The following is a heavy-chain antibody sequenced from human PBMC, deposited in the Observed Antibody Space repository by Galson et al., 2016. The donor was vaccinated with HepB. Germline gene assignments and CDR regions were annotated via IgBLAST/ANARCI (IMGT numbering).Heavy chain of an antibody. CDR2: IYSGGST. J-gene: IGHJ6*03. CDR1: GFTVSSNY. Sequence: SLRLSCAASGFTVSSNYLSWVRQTPGKGLEWVSVIYSGGSTYYADSVRGRFTISRDNSNNILYLQMNSLRAEDTAVYYCARNKATARVWGHYYYYMDVWGKGTPVTVSS. CDR3: ARNKATARVWGHYYYYMDV. D-gene: IGHD3-16*01. V-gene: IGHV3-53*01.